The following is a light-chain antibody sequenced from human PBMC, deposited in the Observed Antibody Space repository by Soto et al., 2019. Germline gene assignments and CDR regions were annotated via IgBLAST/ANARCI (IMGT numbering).Light chain of an antibody. CDR2: DVT. CDR1: SSDVGGYPY. V-gene: IGLV2-11*01. Sequence: QSALTQPRSVSGSPGQSVTISCTGTSSDVGGYPYVSWYQQHLGKAPKLIIYDVTKRPSGVPDRFSGSKSGNTASLTISGLQAEDETDYYCCSFAGTYTYVFGTGTKLTVL. CDR3: CSFAGTYTYV. J-gene: IGLJ1*01.